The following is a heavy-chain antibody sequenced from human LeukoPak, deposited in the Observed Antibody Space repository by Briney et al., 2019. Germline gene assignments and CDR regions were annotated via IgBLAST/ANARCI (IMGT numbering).Heavy chain of an antibody. CDR2: IYSSGST. Sequence: SETLSLTCSVSGVSISSGSNYWGWIRQPPGKTLEWIGSIYSSGSTYYNPSLKSRVTMSGDTSKNQFSLKLSSVTAADTAVYYCARDLLRPFRFDPWGQGTLVTVSS. V-gene: IGHV4-39*07. J-gene: IGHJ5*02. CDR1: GVSISSGSNY. D-gene: IGHD1-26*01. CDR3: ARDLLRPFRFDP.